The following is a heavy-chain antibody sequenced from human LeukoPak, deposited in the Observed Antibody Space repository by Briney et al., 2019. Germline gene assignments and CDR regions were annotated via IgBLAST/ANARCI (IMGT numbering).Heavy chain of an antibody. CDR2: IKQDGSEK. Sequence: NPGGSLRLSCAASGFTFSSYWMSWVRQAPGKGLEWVANIKQDGSEKYYVDSVKGRFTISRDNAKNSLHLQMNSLRVEDTAVYYCAGDIYDQCLDYWGQGTLVTVSS. CDR1: GFTFSSYW. J-gene: IGHJ4*02. CDR3: AGDIYDQCLDY. V-gene: IGHV3-7*01. D-gene: IGHD3-22*01.